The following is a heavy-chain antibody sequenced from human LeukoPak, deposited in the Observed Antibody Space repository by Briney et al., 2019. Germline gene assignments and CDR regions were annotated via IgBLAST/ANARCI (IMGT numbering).Heavy chain of an antibody. V-gene: IGHV3-20*04. CDR3: ASYYYYYYMDV. CDR2: INWNGGST. J-gene: IGHJ6*03. Sequence: GGSLRLSCAASGFTFDDYGMSWVRQAPGKGLEWVSGINWNGGSTGYADSVKGRFTISRDNAKNSLYLQMNSLRAEDTAVYYCASYYYYYYMDVWGKGTTVTVSS. CDR1: GFTFDDYG.